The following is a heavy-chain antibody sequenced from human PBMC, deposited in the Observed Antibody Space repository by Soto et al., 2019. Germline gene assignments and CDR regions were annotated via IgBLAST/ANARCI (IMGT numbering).Heavy chain of an antibody. CDR1: GYSFSTYG. J-gene: IGHJ4*02. D-gene: IGHD3-10*01. V-gene: IGHV1-18*01. CDR2: ISGLNGNT. Sequence: QVHLVQSGVEVKKPGASVKVSCKASGYSFSTYGISWVRQAPGQGLEWMGWISGLNGNTNYAQNLQGRVTMTTDTYTSTAYMEIRRLGFDDTAMYYCARDLFGEDGAGYFDYWGQGTLVTVYS. CDR3: ARDLFGEDGAGYFDY.